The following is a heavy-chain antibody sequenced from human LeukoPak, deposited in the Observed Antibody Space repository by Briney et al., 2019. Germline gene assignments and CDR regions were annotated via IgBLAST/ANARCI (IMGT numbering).Heavy chain of an antibody. V-gene: IGHV4-4*07. J-gene: IGHJ6*03. CDR2: IYTSGST. CDR1: GGSISNYH. Sequence: SETLSLTCTVSGGSISNYHWSWIRQPAGKGMEWIGRIYTSGSTNYNPSLKSRVSMSVDTSKNQFSLKLSSVTAADTALYYCARDEGGGYSYFYMDVWGKGTTVTVSS. D-gene: IGHD6-25*01. CDR3: ARDEGGGYSYFYMDV.